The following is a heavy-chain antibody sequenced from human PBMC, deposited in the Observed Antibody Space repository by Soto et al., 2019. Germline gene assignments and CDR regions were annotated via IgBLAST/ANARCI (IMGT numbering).Heavy chain of an antibody. V-gene: IGHV1-18*01. CDR1: GYTFTSYG. CDR3: AREEIVVVPQNYYYYYMDV. Sequence: ASVKVSCKASGYTFTSYGISWVRQAPGQGLEWMGWISAYNGNTNYAQKLQGRVTMTTDTSTSTAYMELRSLRSDDTAVYYCAREEIVVVPQNYYYYYMDVWGKGTTVTVSS. CDR2: ISAYNGNT. J-gene: IGHJ6*03. D-gene: IGHD2-2*01.